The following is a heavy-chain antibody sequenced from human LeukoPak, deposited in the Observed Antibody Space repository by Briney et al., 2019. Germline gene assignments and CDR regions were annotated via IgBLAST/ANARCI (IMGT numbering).Heavy chain of an antibody. D-gene: IGHD2-2*01. CDR3: ARGLGYCSSTSCYAGYFQH. CDR1: GGSISSGSYY. CDR2: IYTSGST. J-gene: IGHJ1*01. V-gene: IGHV4-61*02. Sequence: PSETLSLTCTVSGGSISSGSYYWRWLRQPAGRGLEWLGRIYTSGSTNYNPSLKSRVTISVDTSKNQFSLKLSSVTAADTAVYYCARGLGYCSSTSCYAGYFQHWGQGTLVTVSS.